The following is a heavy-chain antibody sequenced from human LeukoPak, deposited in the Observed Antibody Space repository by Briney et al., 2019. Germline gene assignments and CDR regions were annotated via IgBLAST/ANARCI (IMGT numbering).Heavy chain of an antibody. J-gene: IGHJ3*02. CDR2: MNPNSGNT. D-gene: IGHD1-14*01. CDR1: GYTFTSYD. Sequence: ASVKVSCKASGYTFTSYDINWVRQATGQGLEWMGWMNPNSGNTGYAQKFQGRVTMTRNTSISTAYMELSSLRSEDTAVYYCARDGSESDAFDIWGQGTMVTVSS. CDR3: ARDGSESDAFDI. V-gene: IGHV1-8*01.